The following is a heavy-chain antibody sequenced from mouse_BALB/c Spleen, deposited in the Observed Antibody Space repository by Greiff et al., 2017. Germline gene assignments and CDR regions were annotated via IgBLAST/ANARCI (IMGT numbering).Heavy chain of an antibody. CDR3: ARGGTAMDY. CDR1: GYTFTSYW. V-gene: IGHV1-52*01. Sequence: QVQLQQPGAELVRPGASVKLSCKASGYTFTSYWINWIQQRPEQGLEWIGRIDPYDSETHYNQKFKDKAILTVDKSSSTGYMQLSRLTSEDSAVFYSARGGTAMDYWGQGTSVTVSS. J-gene: IGHJ4*01. CDR2: IDPYDSET. D-gene: IGHD3-3*01.